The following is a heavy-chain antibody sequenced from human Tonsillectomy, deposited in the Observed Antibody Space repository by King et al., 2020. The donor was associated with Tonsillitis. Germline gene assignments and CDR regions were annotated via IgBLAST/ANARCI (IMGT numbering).Heavy chain of an antibody. CDR1: GGSISSSSYY. Sequence: QLQESGPGLVKPSETLSFTCTVSGGSISSSSYYWGWIRQPPGKGLEWIWSINYSGSTYYNPSLKSRVTISVDTSRNQDSLQLSSVTAADTAIYCCAGVIAAAALLPYDYYYMDVWGQGTTVTVSS. J-gene: IGHJ6*03. D-gene: IGHD6-13*01. CDR3: AGVIAAAALLPYDYYYMDV. CDR2: INYSGST. V-gene: IGHV4-39*01.